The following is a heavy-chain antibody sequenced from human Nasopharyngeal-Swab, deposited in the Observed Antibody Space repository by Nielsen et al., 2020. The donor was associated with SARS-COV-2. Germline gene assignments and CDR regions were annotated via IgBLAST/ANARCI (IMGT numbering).Heavy chain of an antibody. CDR1: GGSFSGYY. V-gene: IGHV4-34*01. Sequence: SETLSLTCAVYGGSFSGYYWSWIRQPPGKGLEWIGEINHSGSTNYNPSLKSRVTISVDTSKNQFSLKLSSVTAADTAAYYCSAAGGNYWGQGTLVTVSS. CDR3: SAAGGNY. J-gene: IGHJ4*02. D-gene: IGHD6-13*01. CDR2: INHSGST.